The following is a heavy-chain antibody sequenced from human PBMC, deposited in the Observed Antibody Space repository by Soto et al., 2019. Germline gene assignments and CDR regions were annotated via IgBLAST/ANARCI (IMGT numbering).Heavy chain of an antibody. J-gene: IGHJ4*02. V-gene: IGHV3-9*01. Sequence: EVQLVDSGGGLVQPGRSLRLSCAASGFTFDDYAMHWVRRGTGKGLEWVSSISWTGKITGFADSVKGRFTISRDNAKKSLYLQMNSLRREDTAVYYCTKGGPDAFCGGGRCYFDSWGQGTLVTVSS. CDR2: ISWTGKIT. CDR1: GFTFDDYA. D-gene: IGHD2-21*01. CDR3: TKGGPDAFCGGGRCYFDS.